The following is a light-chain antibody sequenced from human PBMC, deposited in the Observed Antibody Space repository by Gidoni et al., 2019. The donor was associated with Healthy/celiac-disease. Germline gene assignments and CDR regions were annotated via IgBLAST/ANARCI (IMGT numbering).Light chain of an antibody. CDR1: QSVISN. CDR2: GAS. CDR3: QKYKNWPPWT. J-gene: IGKJ1*01. V-gene: IGKV3-15*01. Sequence: DIVMTQSPATLSVSPGERATLSCRASQSVISNLAWYQQKPGQAPRLLIYGASTRATGIPARCRGSGSGTEFTLTIRRLQSEDCAVNYCQKYKNWPPWTFXQXSKVEIK.